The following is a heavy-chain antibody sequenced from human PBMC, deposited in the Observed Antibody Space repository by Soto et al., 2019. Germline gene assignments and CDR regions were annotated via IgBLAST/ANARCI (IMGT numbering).Heavy chain of an antibody. CDR2: ISYDGSNK. CDR1: GFTFSSYA. CDR3: AREFGYDVV. Sequence: GGSLRLSCAASGFTFSSYAMHWVRQAPGKGLEWVAVISYDGSNKYYADSVKGRFTISRDNSKNTLYLQMNSLRAEDTAVYDCAREFGYDVVWGQGTLVTVSS. D-gene: IGHD2-2*01. J-gene: IGHJ4*02. V-gene: IGHV3-30-3*01.